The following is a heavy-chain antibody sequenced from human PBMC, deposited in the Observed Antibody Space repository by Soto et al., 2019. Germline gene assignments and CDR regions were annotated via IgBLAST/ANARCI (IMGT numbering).Heavy chain of an antibody. CDR1: GYTFTSYA. V-gene: IGHV1-18*01. CDR3: AIDAEAGLNVY. D-gene: IGHD6-13*01. J-gene: IGHJ4*02. CDR2: ISAYNGNT. Sequence: QVQLVQSGAEVKKPGASVKVSCKASGYTFTSYAISWVRQAPGQGLEWMGWISAYNGNTNYAQKLQGRVTMTTDTSTSPGYKELWSLRSDDTAVYYCAIDAEAGLNVYWGQGTLVTFS.